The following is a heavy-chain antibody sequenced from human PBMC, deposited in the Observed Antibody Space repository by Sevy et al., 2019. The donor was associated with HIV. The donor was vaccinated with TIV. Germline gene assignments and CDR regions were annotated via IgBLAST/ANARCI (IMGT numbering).Heavy chain of an antibody. CDR3: AGRNGGSGKNWFDP. D-gene: IGHD3-10*01. CDR2: IIPIFGTA. J-gene: IGHJ5*02. V-gene: IGHV1-69*06. Sequence: ALVKVSCKASGGTFSSYAISWVRQAPGQGLEWMGGIIPIFGTANYAQKFQGRVTITADKSTSTAYMELGSLRSEDTAGYYCAGRNGGSGKNWFDPWGQGTLVTVSS. CDR1: GGTFSSYA.